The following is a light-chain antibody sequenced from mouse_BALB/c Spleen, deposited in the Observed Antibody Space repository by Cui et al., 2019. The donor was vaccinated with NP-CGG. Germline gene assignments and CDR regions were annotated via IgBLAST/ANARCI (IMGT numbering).Light chain of an antibody. CDR3: ALWYSNHWV. CDR1: TGAVTTSSY. J-gene: IGLJ1*01. CDR2: GTN. Sequence: QAVVTQESALTTSPGATVTLTCRSSTGAVTTSSYANCVQEKPDHLFTGLIGGTNNRTPGVPARFSGSLIGDKAALTITGAQTEDEAIYFCALWYSNHWVFGGGTKLTVL. V-gene: IGLV1*01.